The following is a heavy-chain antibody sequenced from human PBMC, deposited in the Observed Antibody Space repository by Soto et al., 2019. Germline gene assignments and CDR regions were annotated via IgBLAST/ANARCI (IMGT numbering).Heavy chain of an antibody. CDR1: GYTFTSYA. V-gene: IGHV1-3*01. CDR3: ARFKPKGLRFLEWFPADYYMDF. CDR2: INAGNGNT. Sequence: ASVKVSCKASGYTFTSYAMHWVRQAPGQRLEWMGWINAGNGNTKYSQKFQGRVTITRDTSASTAYMELSSLRSEDTAVYYCARFKPKGLRFLEWFPADYYMDFWGKGTTVTVSS. D-gene: IGHD3-3*01. J-gene: IGHJ6*03.